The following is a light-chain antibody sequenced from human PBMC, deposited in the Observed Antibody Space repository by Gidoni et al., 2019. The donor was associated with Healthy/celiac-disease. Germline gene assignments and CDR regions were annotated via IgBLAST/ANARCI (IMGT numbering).Light chain of an antibody. V-gene: IGKV3-15*01. CDR3: QQYNNWPPMYT. CDR2: GAS. Sequence: EIVMTQSPATLSVSPGERATLSCRASQSVSSNLAWYQQKPGPAPRLLIYGASTRATGIPARFSGSESGTEFTLTISSLQSEDFAVYYCQQYNNWPPMYTFGQGTKLEIK. CDR1: QSVSSN. J-gene: IGKJ2*01.